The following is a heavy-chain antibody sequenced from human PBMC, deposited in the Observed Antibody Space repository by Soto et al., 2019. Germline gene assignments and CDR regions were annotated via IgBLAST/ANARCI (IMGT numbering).Heavy chain of an antibody. J-gene: IGHJ5*02. Sequence: PSETLSLTCTVSGGSIRDDTYYWGWIRQPPGKGLEWIGSIYYSGTSSYNPSLKSRVTMSVDTSKKQLSLRLSSVTAADTAVYYCARLHCDSPNCVPLDPWGQGTLVTVSS. V-gene: IGHV4-39*01. D-gene: IGHD2-2*01. CDR3: ARLHCDSPNCVPLDP. CDR2: IYYSGTS. CDR1: GGSIRDDTYY.